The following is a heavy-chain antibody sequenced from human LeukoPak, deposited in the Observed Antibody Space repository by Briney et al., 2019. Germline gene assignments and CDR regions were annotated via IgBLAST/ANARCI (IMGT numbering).Heavy chain of an antibody. D-gene: IGHD2-2*01. CDR3: ARSKRYCSSNSCYSFAYYYYYYMDV. V-gene: IGHV1-69*05. Sequence: SVKVSCKASGYTFTSYTMNWVRQAPGQGLEWMGGIIPIFGTANYAQKFQGRVTITTDESTSTAYMELSSLRSEDTAVYYCARSKRYCSSNSCYSFAYYYYYYMDVWGKGTTVTASS. CDR2: IIPIFGTA. CDR1: GYTFTSYT. J-gene: IGHJ6*03.